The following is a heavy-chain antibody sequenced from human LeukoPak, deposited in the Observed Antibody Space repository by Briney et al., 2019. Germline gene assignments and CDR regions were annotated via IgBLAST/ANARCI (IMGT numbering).Heavy chain of an antibody. CDR3: ARVRRGAPNWFDP. V-gene: IGHV1-2*02. CDR2: INPNSGGT. CDR1: GYTFTGYY. J-gene: IGHJ5*02. Sequence: ASVKVSCKASGYTFTGYYMHWVRQAPGQGLEWMGWINPNSGGTNYAQKSQGRVTMTRDTSISTAYMELSRLRSDDTAVYYCARVRRGAPNWFDPWGQGTLVTVSS. D-gene: IGHD3-10*01.